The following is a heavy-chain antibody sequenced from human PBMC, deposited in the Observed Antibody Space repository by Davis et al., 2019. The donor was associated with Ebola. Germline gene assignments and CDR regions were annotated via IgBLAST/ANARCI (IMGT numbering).Heavy chain of an antibody. CDR1: GYTFTGYD. CDR3: ARGGALLWFGELLMPLNY. D-gene: IGHD3-10*01. V-gene: IGHV1-8*01. CDR2: MNPNSGNT. J-gene: IGHJ4*02. Sequence: ASVKVSCKASGYTFTGYDINWVRQATGQGLEWMGWMNPNSGNTGYAQKFQGRVTITRDTSASTAYMELSSLRSEDTAVYYCARGGALLWFGELLMPLNYWGQGTLVTVSS.